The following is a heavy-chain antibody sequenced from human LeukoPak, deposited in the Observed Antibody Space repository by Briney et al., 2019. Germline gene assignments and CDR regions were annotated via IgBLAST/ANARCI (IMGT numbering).Heavy chain of an antibody. Sequence: GGSQRLSCEASGFTVSGNYMNWIRQAPGKGLEWVSVIYSGGNTYYADSVKGRFSISRDNSKNTLYLPMNSLRVEDTAVYYCAGSRLSAEYFQFWGQGTLVAVSS. CDR2: IYSGGNT. V-gene: IGHV3-66*01. CDR1: GFTVSGNY. CDR3: AGSRLSAEYFQF. J-gene: IGHJ1*01.